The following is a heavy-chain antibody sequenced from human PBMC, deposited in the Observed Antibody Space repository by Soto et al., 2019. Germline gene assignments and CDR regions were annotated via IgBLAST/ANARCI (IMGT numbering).Heavy chain of an antibody. CDR1: GFTFSSYA. Sequence: WGSRRLSCAASGFTFSSYAMSWFRQSPGKGLEWVSAISGSGGSTYYADSVKGRFTISRDNSKNTLYLQMNSLRAEDTAVYYCATSPPPYSSGWYDYWGQGTLVTVS. J-gene: IGHJ4*02. D-gene: IGHD6-19*01. CDR2: ISGSGGST. V-gene: IGHV3-23*01. CDR3: ATSPPPYSSGWYDY.